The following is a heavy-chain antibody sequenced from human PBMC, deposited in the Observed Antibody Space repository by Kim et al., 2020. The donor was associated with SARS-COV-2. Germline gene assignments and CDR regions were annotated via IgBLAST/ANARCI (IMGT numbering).Heavy chain of an antibody. J-gene: IGHJ4*02. CDR1: GFTFSSYG. CDR3: ARGIAHFDF. CDR2: VRGSGGGT. Sequence: GGSLRLSCATSGFTFSSYGINWVRQAPGKGLEWVATVRGSGGGTYYADSVKGRFTSSRDESKNTVFLQMNGLRADDTAVYYCARGIAHFDFWGQGTLVIVSS. V-gene: IGHV3-23*01. D-gene: IGHD6-13*01.